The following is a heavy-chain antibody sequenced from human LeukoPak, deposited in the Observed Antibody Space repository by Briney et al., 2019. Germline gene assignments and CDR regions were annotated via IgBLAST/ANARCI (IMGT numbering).Heavy chain of an antibody. V-gene: IGHV1-3*03. CDR2: INPGNGDT. J-gene: IGHJ6*03. CDR3: AIEDTATTTGYYYYYMDV. CDR1: GYSFTSQD. D-gene: IGHD5-18*01. Sequence: ASVKVSCKTSGYSFTSQDMHWVRQAPGQSLEWMGCINPGNGDTKYSQEFQGRVTITRDTSATTAYMELSSLRSEDTAVYYCAIEDTATTTGYYYYYMDVWGKGTTVTVSS.